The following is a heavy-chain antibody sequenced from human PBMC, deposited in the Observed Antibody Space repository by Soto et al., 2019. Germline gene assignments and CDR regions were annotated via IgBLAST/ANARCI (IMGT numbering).Heavy chain of an antibody. Sequence: SETLSLTCAVSGYSIGSGYYWACIRQSPGKGLEWIGSIYHAGSVYYNPSLNGRVALSMDTSKNHFSLKLTSVTAADTAVYYCARTFDYYGMDVWGQGTTVTVSS. CDR1: GYSIGSGYY. J-gene: IGHJ6*02. CDR2: IYHAGSV. CDR3: ARTFDYYGMDV. V-gene: IGHV4-38-2*01.